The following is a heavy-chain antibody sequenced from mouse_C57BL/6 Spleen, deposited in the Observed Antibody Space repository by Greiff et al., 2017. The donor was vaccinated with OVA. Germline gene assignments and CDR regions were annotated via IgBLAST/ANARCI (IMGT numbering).Heavy chain of an antibody. D-gene: IGHD1-1*01. V-gene: IGHV14-2*01. Sequence: DVQLVESGAELVKPGASVKLSCTASGFNIKDYYMHWVKQRTEQGLEWIGRIDPEDGETKYAPKFQGKATITADTSSNTAYLQLSSLTSEDTAVYYCGYYYGSSLFDYWGQGTTLTVSS. CDR3: GYYYGSSLFDY. CDR2: IDPEDGET. J-gene: IGHJ2*01. CDR1: GFNIKDYY.